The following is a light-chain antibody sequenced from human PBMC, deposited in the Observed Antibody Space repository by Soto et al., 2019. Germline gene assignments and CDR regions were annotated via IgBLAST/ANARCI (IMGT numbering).Light chain of an antibody. CDR1: QNINNY. CDR3: QQANTFPIT. J-gene: IGKJ5*01. CDR2: DAS. V-gene: IGKV1-33*01. Sequence: IQMTHSPSTLPASLGDIVTLTFRAVQNINNYLNWYQQKPWRAPKLLIYDASNLEAGVPSRFRGSGSGTDFTFTISRLQPEDFATYYCQQANTFPITFGQGTRLEIK.